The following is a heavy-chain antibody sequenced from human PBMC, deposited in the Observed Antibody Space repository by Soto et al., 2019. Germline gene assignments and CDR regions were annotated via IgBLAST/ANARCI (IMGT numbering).Heavy chain of an antibody. V-gene: IGHV1-2*04. Sequence: GASVKGTRMASGYTFTGYYMHWVRRATGQGLEWMGWINPNSGGTNYAQKFQGWVTMTRDTSISTGYMELSRLRSDDTAVYYCASDRILERRYYYYGMDVWGQGTTVPVSS. D-gene: IGHD1-1*01. CDR2: INPNSGGT. CDR1: GYTFTGYY. CDR3: ASDRILERRYYYYGMDV. J-gene: IGHJ6*02.